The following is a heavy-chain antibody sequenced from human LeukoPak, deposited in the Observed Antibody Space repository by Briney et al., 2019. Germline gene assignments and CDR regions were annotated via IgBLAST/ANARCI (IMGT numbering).Heavy chain of an antibody. CDR2: ISSDNGNR. J-gene: IGHJ6*03. Sequence: GAAVKVSCQPSGYTSNRFGVAWVRPAPGQGLEWIGWISSDNGNRKYVDSLQGRVTMTIDRPTTTAYMELRSLRADDTAVYFGANVAKGRYFFYYMDVWGKGTTVTVSS. CDR3: ANVAKGRYFFYYMDV. CDR1: GYTSNRFG. D-gene: IGHD2-15*01. V-gene: IGHV1-18*01.